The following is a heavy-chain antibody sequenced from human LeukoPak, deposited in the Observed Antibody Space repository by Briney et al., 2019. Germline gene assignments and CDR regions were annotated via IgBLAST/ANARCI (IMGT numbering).Heavy chain of an antibody. CDR2: IRSKANSYAT. D-gene: IGHD4-17*01. V-gene: IGHV3-73*01. CDR1: GFTVSSNY. Sequence: HPGGSLRLSCAASGFTVSSNYMSWVRQASGKGLEWVGRIRSKANSYATAYAASVKGRFTISRDDSKKMAYLQMNSLKIEDTAVYYCARPADYGDPRWGQGTLVTVSS. CDR3: ARPADYGDPR. J-gene: IGHJ4*02.